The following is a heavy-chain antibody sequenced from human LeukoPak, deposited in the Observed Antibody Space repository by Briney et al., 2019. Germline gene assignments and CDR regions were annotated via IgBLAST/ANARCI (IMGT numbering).Heavy chain of an antibody. Sequence: GGSLRLSCAASGFTFSSYWMSWVRQAPGKGLEWVANIKKDGSEKYYVDSVKGRFTISRDNSENTLHLQMNSLRAEDTAVYYCAGRGSGSYFDYWGQGTLVTVSS. V-gene: IGHV3-7*03. CDR3: AGRGSGSYFDY. CDR2: IKKDGSEK. J-gene: IGHJ4*02. D-gene: IGHD3-10*01. CDR1: GFTFSSYW.